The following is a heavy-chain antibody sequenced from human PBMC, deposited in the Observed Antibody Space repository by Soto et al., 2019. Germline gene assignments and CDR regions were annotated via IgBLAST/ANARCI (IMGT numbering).Heavy chain of an antibody. CDR1: GYTFTGYY. Sequence: AASVKVSCKASGYTFTGYYMHWVRQAPGQGLEWMGWINPNSGGTNYAQKFQGWVTMTRDTSISTAYMELSRLRSDDTAVYYCASAESTYISGWVLWGQGTLVTPSX. CDR2: INPNSGGT. D-gene: IGHD6-19*01. V-gene: IGHV1-2*04. J-gene: IGHJ4*02. CDR3: ASAESTYISGWVL.